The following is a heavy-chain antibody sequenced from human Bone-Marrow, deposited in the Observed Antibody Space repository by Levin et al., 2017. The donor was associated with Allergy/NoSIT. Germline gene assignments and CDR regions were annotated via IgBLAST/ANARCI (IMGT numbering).Heavy chain of an antibody. CDR1: GGSISSGDYY. D-gene: IGHD3-10*01. Sequence: SETLSLTCTVSGGSISSGDYYWSWIRQPPGKGLEWIGYIYYSGSTYYNPSLKSRVTISVDTSKNQFSLKLSSVTAADTAVYYCARGHPITGFDYWGQGTLVTVSS. CDR2: IYYSGST. V-gene: IGHV4-30-4*01. J-gene: IGHJ4*02. CDR3: ARGHPITGFDY.